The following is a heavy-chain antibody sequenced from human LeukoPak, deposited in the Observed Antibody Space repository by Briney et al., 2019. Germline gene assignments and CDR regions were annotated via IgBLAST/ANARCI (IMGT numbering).Heavy chain of an antibody. CDR3: AREVVAAAGTVDY. J-gene: IGHJ4*02. CDR2: IHYSGST. Sequence: SETLSLTCTVSGDSISSYYWSWIRQPPGKGPEWIGYIHYSGSTNYNPSLKSRVTISVDTSKNQFSLILSSVTTADTAVYYCAREVVAAAGTVDYWGQGTLVTVSS. D-gene: IGHD6-13*01. V-gene: IGHV4-59*01. CDR1: GDSISSYY.